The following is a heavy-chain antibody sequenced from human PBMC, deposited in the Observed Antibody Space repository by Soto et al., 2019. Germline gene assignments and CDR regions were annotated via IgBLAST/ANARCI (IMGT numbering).Heavy chain of an antibody. Sequence: GSLRLSCAASGFTFSSYGMHWVRQAPGKGLEWVAVISYDGSNKYYADSVKGRFTISRDNSKNTLYLQMNSLRAEDTAVYYCAILTGYSGPIPFDYWGQGTLVTVSS. CDR1: GFTFSSYG. V-gene: IGHV3-30*03. CDR3: AILTGYSGPIPFDY. CDR2: ISYDGSNK. J-gene: IGHJ4*02. D-gene: IGHD3-9*01.